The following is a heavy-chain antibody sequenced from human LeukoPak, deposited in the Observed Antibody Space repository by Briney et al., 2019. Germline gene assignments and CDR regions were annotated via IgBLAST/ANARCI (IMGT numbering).Heavy chain of an antibody. CDR1: GGSISSYY. CDR3: ARDREELLSFDY. J-gene: IGHJ4*02. Sequence: PSETLSLTCTVSGGSISSYYWSWIRQPPGKGLEWIGYIYYSGSTNYNPSLKSRVTISVDTSKNQFSLKLSSVTAADTAVYYCARDREELLSFDYWGQGTLVTVSS. V-gene: IGHV4-59*01. D-gene: IGHD3-10*01. CDR2: IYYSGST.